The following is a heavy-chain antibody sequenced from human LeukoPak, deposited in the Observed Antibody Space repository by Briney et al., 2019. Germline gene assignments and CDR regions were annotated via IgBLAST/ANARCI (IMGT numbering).Heavy chain of an antibody. D-gene: IGHD4-17*01. CDR2: ISSNGGST. V-gene: IGHV3-64*01. CDR3: ARGSPVTTAVY. CDR1: GFTFSSYA. Sequence: GGSLRLSCAASGFTFSSYAMHWVRQAPGRGLEYVSAISSNGGSTYYANSVKGRFTISRDNSKNTLYLQMGSLRAEEMAVYYCARGSPVTTAVYWGQGTLVTVSS. J-gene: IGHJ4*02.